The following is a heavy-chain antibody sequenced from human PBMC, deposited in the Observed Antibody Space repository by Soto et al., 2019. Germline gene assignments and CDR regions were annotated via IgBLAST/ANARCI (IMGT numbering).Heavy chain of an antibody. CDR1: GGSISSYY. D-gene: IGHD7-27*01. Sequence: SETLSLTCTGSGGSISSYYWSWIRQPPGKGLEWIGYIYYSGSTNYNPSLKSRVTISVDTSKNQFSLKLSSVTAADTAVYYCARGLGLRVYYYGMDVWGQGTTVTVSS. CDR2: IYYSGST. V-gene: IGHV4-59*01. CDR3: ARGLGLRVYYYGMDV. J-gene: IGHJ6*02.